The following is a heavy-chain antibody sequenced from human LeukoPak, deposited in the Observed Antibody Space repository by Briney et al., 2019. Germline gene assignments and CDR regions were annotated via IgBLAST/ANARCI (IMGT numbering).Heavy chain of an antibody. CDR2: IYISGST. CDR3: AGQYSSSWYHYYMDV. Sequence: PSQTLSLTCTVSGGSISSGFYYWSWIRQPAGKGLEWIGRIYISGSTNYNPSLKSRVTISVDTSKNQFSLKLSSVTAADTAVYYCAGQYSSSWYHYYMDVWGKGTTVTISS. J-gene: IGHJ6*03. D-gene: IGHD6-13*01. CDR1: GGSISSGFYY. V-gene: IGHV4-61*02.